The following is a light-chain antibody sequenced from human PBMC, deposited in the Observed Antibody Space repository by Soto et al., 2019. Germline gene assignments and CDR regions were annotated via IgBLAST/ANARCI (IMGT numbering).Light chain of an antibody. Sequence: DIQMTQSPSSLSASVGDRVSITGRASQSITNYLNWYQQKPGKAPTLLIYAGSILQSGVPSRFSGSGSGTDFTLSISRLEPEDFAVYYCQQYGVSPTFGGGTKVDIK. J-gene: IGKJ4*01. CDR1: QSITNY. V-gene: IGKV1-39*01. CDR2: AGS. CDR3: QQYGVSPT.